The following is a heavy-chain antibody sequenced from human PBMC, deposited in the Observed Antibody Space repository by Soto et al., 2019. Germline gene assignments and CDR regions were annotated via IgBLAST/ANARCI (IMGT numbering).Heavy chain of an antibody. CDR1: GFTFSSYD. J-gene: IGHJ6*02. Sequence: GGSLRLSCAASGFTFSSYDMHWVRQATGRGLEWVSAIGTAGDTYYPGSVKGRFTISRENAKNSLYLQMNSLRAGDTAVYYCARASAGYSSSWHCYGMDVWGQGTTVTVSS. CDR3: ARASAGYSSSWHCYGMDV. V-gene: IGHV3-13*01. D-gene: IGHD6-13*01. CDR2: IGTAGDT.